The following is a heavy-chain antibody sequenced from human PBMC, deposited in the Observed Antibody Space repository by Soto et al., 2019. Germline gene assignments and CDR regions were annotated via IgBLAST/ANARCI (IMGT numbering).Heavy chain of an antibody. CDR1: GYTFTGYY. V-gene: IGHV1-2*04. CDR2: INPNSGGT. J-gene: IGHJ6*02. CDR3: ARCLTAVAEQPTYYGMDV. D-gene: IGHD6-19*01. Sequence: ASVKVSCKASGYTFTGYYVHWVRQAPGQGLEWMGWINPNSGGTNYAQKFQGWVTMTRDTSISTAYMELSRLRSDDTAVYYCARCLTAVAEQPTYYGMDVWGQGTTVTVSS.